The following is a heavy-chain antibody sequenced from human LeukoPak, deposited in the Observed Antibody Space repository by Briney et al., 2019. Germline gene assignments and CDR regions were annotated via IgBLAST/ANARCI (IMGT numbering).Heavy chain of an antibody. D-gene: IGHD6-19*01. CDR2: IYYSGST. Sequence: PSETLSLTCTVSGGSISSYYWSWIRQPPGKGLEWIGSIYYSGSTYYNPSLKSRVTISVDTSKNECSLKLSSVTAADTAVYYCARPGYSSGWYEFDYWGQGILVTVSS. CDR1: GGSISSYY. V-gene: IGHV4-59*05. J-gene: IGHJ4*02. CDR3: ARPGYSSGWYEFDY.